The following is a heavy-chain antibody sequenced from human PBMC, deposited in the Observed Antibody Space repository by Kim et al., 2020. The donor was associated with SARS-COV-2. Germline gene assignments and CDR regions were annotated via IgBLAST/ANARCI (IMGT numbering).Heavy chain of an antibody. CDR3: ARAEAAAGYYYYGMDV. J-gene: IGHJ6*02. D-gene: IGHD6-13*01. CDR1: GFTFSSYS. V-gene: IGHV3-21*01. CDR2: ITSSSGYI. Sequence: GGSLRLSCAASGFTFSSYSMNWVRQAPGKGLEWVSSITSSSGYIYYADSVTGRFTISRDNAKSSLYLQMNSLRAEDTAVYYCARAEAAAGYYYYGMDVWGQGTTVTVSS.